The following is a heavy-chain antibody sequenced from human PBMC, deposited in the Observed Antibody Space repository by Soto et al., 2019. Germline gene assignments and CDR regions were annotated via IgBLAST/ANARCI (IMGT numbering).Heavy chain of an antibody. Sequence: PSETLSLTCTVSGGSISSYYWSWIRQPPGKGLEWIGYIYYSGSTNYNPSLKSRVTISVDTSKNQFSLKLSSVTAADTAVYYCAGYCISTSCYRLDWFDPWGQGTLVTVSS. CDR3: AGYCISTSCYRLDWFDP. J-gene: IGHJ5*02. D-gene: IGHD2-2*01. CDR2: IYYSGST. CDR1: GGSISSYY. V-gene: IGHV4-59*01.